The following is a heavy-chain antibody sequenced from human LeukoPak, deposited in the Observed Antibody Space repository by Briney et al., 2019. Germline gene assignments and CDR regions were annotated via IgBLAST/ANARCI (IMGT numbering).Heavy chain of an antibody. J-gene: IGHJ4*02. V-gene: IGHV4-59*01. CDR2: IHYSGST. D-gene: IGHD5/OR15-5a*01. CDR1: GGSISSYY. Sequence: SETLSLTCTVSGGSISSYYWSWIRQPPGKGLEWIGYIHYSGSTNYNPSLKSRVTISVDTSKNQFSLKLSPVTAADTAVYYCARDGSTREFDYWGQGTLVTVSS. CDR3: ARDGSTREFDY.